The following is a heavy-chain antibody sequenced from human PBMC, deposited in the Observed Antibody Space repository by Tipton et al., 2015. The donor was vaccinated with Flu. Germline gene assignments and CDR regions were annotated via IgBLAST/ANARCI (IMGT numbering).Heavy chain of an antibody. CDR1: GFTFSDYG. V-gene: IGHV3-7*01. D-gene: IGHD6-13*01. CDR2: IKQDGNEK. CDR3: ARAIAAAGSY. Sequence: GSLRLSCATSGFTFSDYGIHWVRQAPGKGLEWVANIKQDGNEKYYVDSVKGRFTISRDNAKNSLYLQMNSLRAEDTAVYYCARAIAAAGSYWGQGTLVTVSS. J-gene: IGHJ4*02.